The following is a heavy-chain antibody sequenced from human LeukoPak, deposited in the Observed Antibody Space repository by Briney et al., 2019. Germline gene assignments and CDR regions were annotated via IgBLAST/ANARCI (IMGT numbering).Heavy chain of an antibody. CDR2: INPSGGST. CDR3: ARGGYYDSSGYYYYFDY. CDR1: GYTFTSYY. D-gene: IGHD3-22*01. Sequence: ASVKVSCKASGYTFTSYYMHWVRQAPGQGLEWMGIINPSGGSTSYAQKFQGRVTMTRDMSTSTVYMELSSLRSEDTAVYCCARGGYYDSSGYYYYFDYWGQGTLVTVSS. V-gene: IGHV1-46*01. J-gene: IGHJ4*02.